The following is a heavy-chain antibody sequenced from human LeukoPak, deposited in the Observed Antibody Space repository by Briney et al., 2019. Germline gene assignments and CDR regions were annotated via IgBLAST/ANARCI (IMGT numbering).Heavy chain of an antibody. Sequence: GGSLRLSCAASGFTFSSYNMNWVRQAPGKGLEWVATINTSSSYIYYADSVKGRFTISRDNGKNSLYLQMSSLRAEDTAVYYCARSKVAGTSDYWGQGTLVAVP. D-gene: IGHD6-19*01. J-gene: IGHJ4*02. CDR1: GFTFSSYN. CDR2: INTSSSYI. CDR3: ARSKVAGTSDY. V-gene: IGHV3-21*01.